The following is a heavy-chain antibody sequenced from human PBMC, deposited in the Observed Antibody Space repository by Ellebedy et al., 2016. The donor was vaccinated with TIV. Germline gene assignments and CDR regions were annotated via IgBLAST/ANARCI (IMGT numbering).Heavy chain of an antibody. V-gene: IGHV4-59*01. D-gene: IGHD6-19*01. CDR3: AKGPVPIIEVAGTYLDN. CDR1: GGSLSNYY. CDR2: IYYSGST. Sequence: MPSETLSLTCTVSGGSLSNYYWTWIRQVPEKGLEWIGYIYYSGSTKYNPSLKSRVTISVETSKNQFSLKVSSVTAADTAVYFCAKGPVPIIEVAGTYLDNWGQGISVIVSS. J-gene: IGHJ4*02.